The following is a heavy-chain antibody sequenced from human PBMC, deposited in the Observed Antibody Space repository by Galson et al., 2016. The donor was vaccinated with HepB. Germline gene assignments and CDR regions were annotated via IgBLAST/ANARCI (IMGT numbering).Heavy chain of an antibody. J-gene: IGHJ4*02. D-gene: IGHD3-22*01. CDR3: TRRTYYYDRSGYSPFDY. CDR2: IRSKPNNYAT. V-gene: IGHV3-73*01. Sequence: SLRLSCAASGFTFSGSAIHWVRQASGKGLEWVGRIRSKPNNYATAYAASVKGRFTVSRDDSKNTVYLQINSLKTEDTAVYYCTRRTYYYDRSGYSPFDYWGQGTLVTVSS. CDR1: GFTFSGSA.